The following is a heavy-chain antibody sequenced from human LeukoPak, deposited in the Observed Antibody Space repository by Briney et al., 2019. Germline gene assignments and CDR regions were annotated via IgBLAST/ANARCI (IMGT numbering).Heavy chain of an antibody. CDR3: AKDHSLGTTPFDY. D-gene: IGHD1-7*01. CDR2: ISGSGGST. V-gene: IGHV3-23*01. CDR1: GFTFRSYA. Sequence: PGGSLRLSCAASGFTFRSYAMSWVRQAPGQGLEWVSAISGSGGSTYYADSVKGRFTISRGNFKNTLYLQMNSLRAEDTAIYYCAKDHSLGTTPFDYWGQGTLVTVSS. J-gene: IGHJ4*02.